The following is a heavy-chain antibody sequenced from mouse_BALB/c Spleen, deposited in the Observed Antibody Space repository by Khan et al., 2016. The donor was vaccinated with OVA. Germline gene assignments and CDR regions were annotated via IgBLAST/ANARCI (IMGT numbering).Heavy chain of an antibody. CDR1: GYTFTSYW. D-gene: IGHD2-14*01. Sequence: VQLQQSGAELASPGASVKLSCKSSGYTFTSYWMQWVKQRPGQGLEWIGAIYPGDGDTRYTQKFKGKATLTADKSSSTAYMQLSSLASEYSAVYYCASYRYDYFDYWGQGTTLTVSS. CDR2: IYPGDGDT. J-gene: IGHJ2*01. CDR3: ASYRYDYFDY. V-gene: IGHV1-87*01.